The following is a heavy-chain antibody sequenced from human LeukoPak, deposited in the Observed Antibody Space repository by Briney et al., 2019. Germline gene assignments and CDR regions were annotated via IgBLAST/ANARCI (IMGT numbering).Heavy chain of an antibody. CDR3: AKVPHSWGLFDS. Sequence: SGGSLRLSCTASGFNFGIYGMRWVRQAPGKGLEWVAFIRDGGSERYYADFVKGRFTVSRDNSKNTLYLQMDSLRTEDTAVYYCAKVPHSWGLFDSWGQGTLVTVSS. J-gene: IGHJ4*02. CDR2: IRDGGSER. CDR1: GFNFGIYG. D-gene: IGHD7-27*01. V-gene: IGHV3-30*02.